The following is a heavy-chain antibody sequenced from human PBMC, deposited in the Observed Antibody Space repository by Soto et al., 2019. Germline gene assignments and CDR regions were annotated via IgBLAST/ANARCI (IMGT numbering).Heavy chain of an antibody. CDR1: GFTFRNTC. J-gene: IGHJ6*04. D-gene: IGHD2-15*01. V-gene: IGHV3-74*02. CDR3: ARGPPAWSAMAV. CDR2: LNGDGTTT. Sequence: EVQLVESGGGLVQPGGSLRLSCAASGFTFRNTCMHWVRQAPGKGLVWVSRLNGDGTTTRYAESVKGRITISRDNAKTTRYLQMSSPSTEHTTVYYCARGPPAWSAMAVRGKEATVTVPS.